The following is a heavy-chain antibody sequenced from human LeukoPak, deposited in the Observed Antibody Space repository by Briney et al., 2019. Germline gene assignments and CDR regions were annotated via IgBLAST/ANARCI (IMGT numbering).Heavy chain of an antibody. D-gene: IGHD2-15*01. CDR1: GGSISTYY. V-gene: IGHV4-34*01. CDR2: INHSGST. J-gene: IGHJ4*02. CDR3: ASRDCSGGSCKNKIDY. Sequence: PSETLSLTCTVSGGSISTYYWSWIRQPPGKGLEWIGEINHSGSTNYNPSLKSRVTISVDTSKNQFSLKLSSVTAADTAVYYCASRDCSGGSCKNKIDYWGQGTLVTVSS.